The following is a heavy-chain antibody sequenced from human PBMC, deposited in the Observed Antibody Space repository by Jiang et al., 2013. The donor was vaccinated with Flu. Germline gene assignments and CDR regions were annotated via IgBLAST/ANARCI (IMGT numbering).Heavy chain of an antibody. CDR2: ISAYNGNT. J-gene: IGHJ3*02. Sequence: SGAEVKKPGASVKVSCKASGYTFTSYGISWVRQAPGQGLEWMGWISAYNGNTNYAQKLQGRVTMTRNTSISTAYMELSSLRSEDTAVYYCASVTSGKDAFDIWGQGTMVTVSS. CDR1: GYTFTSYG. CDR3: ASVTSGKDAFDI. D-gene: IGHD1-26*01. V-gene: IGHV1-18*01.